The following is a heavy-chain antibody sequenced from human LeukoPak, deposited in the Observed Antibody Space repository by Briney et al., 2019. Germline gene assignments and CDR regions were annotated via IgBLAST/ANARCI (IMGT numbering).Heavy chain of an antibody. CDR1: GYTFTGYY. CDR3: ATYYDFWSGYDY. Sequence: ASVKVSCKASGYTFTGYYMHWVRQAPGQGLEWMGWINPNSGGTNYAQKFQGRVTMTRDTSISTAYMELSSLRSEDTAVYYCATYYDFWSGYDYWGQGTLVTVSS. V-gene: IGHV1-2*02. D-gene: IGHD3-3*01. J-gene: IGHJ4*02. CDR2: INPNSGGT.